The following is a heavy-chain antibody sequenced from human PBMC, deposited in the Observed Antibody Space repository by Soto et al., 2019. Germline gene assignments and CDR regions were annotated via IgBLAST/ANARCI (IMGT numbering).Heavy chain of an antibody. CDR1: GGSITSTRYY. CDR2: IYYTGAT. CDR3: AREDRDDNRGPGN. D-gene: IGHD1-1*01. V-gene: IGHV4-39*02. J-gene: IGHJ1*01. Sequence: QLQLQESGPGLVKPSETLSLTCSVFGGSITSTRYYWGWVRQPPGKGLEWLGSIYYTGATQYNPSLEGRVTMSVDTSMNQFSLKLIFVTDADSAIYSCAREDRDDNRGPGNWGQGTLVTVSS.